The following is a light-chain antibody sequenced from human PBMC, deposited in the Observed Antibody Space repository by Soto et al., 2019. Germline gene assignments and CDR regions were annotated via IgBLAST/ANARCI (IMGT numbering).Light chain of an antibody. CDR3: QQFNNYPLT. CDR1: QGVSSS. V-gene: IGKV1D-13*01. CDR2: DAS. Sequence: AIPLTQSPSSLSASVGDRVTITCRASQGVSSSLAWYQQKPGTAPKLLIYDASDLETGVPSRFSGSGSGTDLTLTISSLQPEDFATYYCQQFNNYPLTFGQGTRLEIK. J-gene: IGKJ5*01.